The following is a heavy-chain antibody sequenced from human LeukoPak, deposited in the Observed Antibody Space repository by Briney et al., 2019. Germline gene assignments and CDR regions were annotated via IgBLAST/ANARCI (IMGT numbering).Heavy chain of an antibody. V-gene: IGHV1-3*01. D-gene: IGHD1-26*01. CDR1: GYTFTGYY. J-gene: IGHJ4*02. CDR2: INAGNGNT. Sequence: ASVKVSCKASGYTFTGYYMHWVRQAPGQRLEWMGWINAGNGNTKYSQKFQGRVTITRDTSASTAYMELSSLRSEDTAVYYCARVGATVPRYFDYWGQGTLVTVSS. CDR3: ARVGATVPRYFDY.